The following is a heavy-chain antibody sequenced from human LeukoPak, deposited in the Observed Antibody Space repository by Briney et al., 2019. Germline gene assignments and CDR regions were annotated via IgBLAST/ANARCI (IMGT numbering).Heavy chain of an antibody. Sequence: ASVKVSCKASGYTFTSYDINWVRQGTGQGLEWMGWMNPNSGNTGYAQKFQGRVTITRDTSISTAYMELSSLRSEDTAVYYCARGYYYGSGGYYPDYWGQGTLVTVSS. D-gene: IGHD3-10*01. J-gene: IGHJ4*02. CDR2: MNPNSGNT. V-gene: IGHV1-8*01. CDR1: GYTFTSYD. CDR3: ARGYYYGSGGYYPDY.